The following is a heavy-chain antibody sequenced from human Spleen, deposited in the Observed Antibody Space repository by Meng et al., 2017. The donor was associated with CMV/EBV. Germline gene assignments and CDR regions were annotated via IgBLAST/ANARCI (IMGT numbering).Heavy chain of an antibody. Sequence: GESLKISCAASGFSFTSYAMSWVRQAPGKGLEWVSSISSSGSYIFYADSVKGRFTISRDNAENSLYLHLNSLTAEDTAVYFCARSTMYLGYCTTTSCYHDYWGQGTLVTVSS. CDR1: GFSFTSYA. J-gene: IGHJ4*02. D-gene: IGHD2-2*01. CDR3: ARSTMYLGYCTTTSCYHDY. CDR2: ISSSGSYI. V-gene: IGHV3-21*01.